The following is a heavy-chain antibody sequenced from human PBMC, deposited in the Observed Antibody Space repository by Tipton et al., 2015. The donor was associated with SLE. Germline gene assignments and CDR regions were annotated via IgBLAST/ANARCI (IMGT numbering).Heavy chain of an antibody. CDR3: ASDVGATRFGAFNI. V-gene: IGHV1-69*05. J-gene: IGHJ3*02. CDR2: IIPIFGTA. CDR1: GYSFTSYW. Sequence: QLVQSGAEVKKPGESLRISCKGSGYSFTSYWISWVRQAPGQGLEWMGGIIPIFGTANYAQKFQGRVTITTDESTSTAYMELSSLRSEDTAVYFCASDVGATRFGAFNIWGQGTMVTVSS. D-gene: IGHD1-26*01.